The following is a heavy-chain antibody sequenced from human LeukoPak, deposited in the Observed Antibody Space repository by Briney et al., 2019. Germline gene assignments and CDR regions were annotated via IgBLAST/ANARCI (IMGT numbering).Heavy chain of an antibody. J-gene: IGHJ5*02. CDR2: ISDSGGDT. CDR1: GFTFSTYA. CDR3: ARDTYYYDSSDYYSWFDP. D-gene: IGHD3-22*01. Sequence: PGGSLRLSCAASGFTFSTYAMGWVRQAPGKGLEWVSSISDSGGDTYYADSVKGRFTISRDNSKNTLYLQMSSLRAEDTAVYYCARDTYYYDSSDYYSWFDPWGQGTLVTVSS. V-gene: IGHV3-23*01.